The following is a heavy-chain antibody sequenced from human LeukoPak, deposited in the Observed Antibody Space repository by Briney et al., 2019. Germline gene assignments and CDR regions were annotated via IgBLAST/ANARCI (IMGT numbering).Heavy chain of an antibody. J-gene: IGHJ4*02. Sequence: ASVKVSCKVSGYTLTELSMHWVRQAPGKGLEWMGGFDPENGETTYAQKFQGRVTMTEDTSTDTAYMELSSLRSEDTAVYYCATIDGHYDSSGYWGQGTLVTVSS. CDR2: FDPENGET. CDR3: ATIDGHYDSSGY. CDR1: GYTLTELS. D-gene: IGHD3-22*01. V-gene: IGHV1-24*01.